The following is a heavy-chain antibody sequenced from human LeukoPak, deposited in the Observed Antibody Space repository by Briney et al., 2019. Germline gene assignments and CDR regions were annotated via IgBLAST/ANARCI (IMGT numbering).Heavy chain of an antibody. CDR3: ARTPGKALFDY. D-gene: IGHD2-15*01. J-gene: IGHJ4*02. CDR1: GGSFSGYY. V-gene: IGHV4-34*01. Sequence: SETLSLTCAVYGGSFSGYYWGWIRQPPGKGLEWIGEINHSGSTNYNPSLKSRVTISVDTSKNQFSLKLSSVTAADTAVYYCARTPGKALFDYWGQGTLVTVSS. CDR2: INHSGST.